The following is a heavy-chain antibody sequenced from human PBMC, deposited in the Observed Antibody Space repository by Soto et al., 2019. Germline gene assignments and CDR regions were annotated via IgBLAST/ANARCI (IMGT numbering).Heavy chain of an antibody. Sequence: QVQLQESGPGLVKPSQTLSLTCTVSGGSISSGDYYWSWIRQPPGKGLEWIGYIYYSGSTYYNPSLKRRVTISVDTSKNQFSLKLSSVTAADTAVYYCARVQYYYDSSGYYRYYFDYWGQGTLVTVSS. D-gene: IGHD3-22*01. CDR1: GGSISSGDYY. CDR2: IYYSGST. V-gene: IGHV4-30-4*01. CDR3: ARVQYYYDSSGYYRYYFDY. J-gene: IGHJ4*02.